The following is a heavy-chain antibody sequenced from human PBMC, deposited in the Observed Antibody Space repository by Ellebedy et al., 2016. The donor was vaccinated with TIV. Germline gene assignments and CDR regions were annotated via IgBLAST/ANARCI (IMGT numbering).Heavy chain of an antibody. Sequence: AASVKVSCKTSGYTFTDYYIHWVRQAPGQGLEWMAWINPNSGGTNYAQKFQVMVTVTRDTSTSTAFLELSRLRSDDTAVYYCTRDLTNIVSGDNWGQGTLVTVSS. CDR2: INPNSGGT. J-gene: IGHJ4*02. CDR3: TRDLTNIVSGDN. CDR1: GYTFTDYY. D-gene: IGHD5/OR15-5a*01. V-gene: IGHV1-2*02.